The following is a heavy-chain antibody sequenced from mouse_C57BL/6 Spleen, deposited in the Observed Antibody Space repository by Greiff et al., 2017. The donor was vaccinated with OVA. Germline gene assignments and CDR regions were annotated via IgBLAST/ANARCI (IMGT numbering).Heavy chain of an antibody. CDR2: RKQKEGTK. CDR3: ARKGGYFDV. CDR1: GYSFTDYN. J-gene: IGHJ1*03. Sequence: VQLQQSGPELVKPGASVKISCKASGYSFTDYNMNWGKKRKGKRLEWRGGRKQKEGTKSYNQKFKGKATLTVDQSSSTAYMQLNSLTSEDSAVYYCARKGGYFDVWGTGTTVTVSS. V-gene: IGHV1-39*01.